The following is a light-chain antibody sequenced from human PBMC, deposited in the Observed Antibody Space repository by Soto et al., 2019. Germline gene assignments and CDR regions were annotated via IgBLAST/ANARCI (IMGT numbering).Light chain of an antibody. CDR3: SSYTSSSTPYV. CDR1: SSDVGGYNY. J-gene: IGLJ1*01. Sequence: SALTQPASVSGSPGQSITISCTGTSSDVGGYNYVSWYQQHPGKAPKLMIYEVSNRPSGVSNRFSGSKSGNTASLTISGLQAEDEADYYFSSYTSSSTPYVFGTGTKLTVL. V-gene: IGLV2-14*01. CDR2: EVS.